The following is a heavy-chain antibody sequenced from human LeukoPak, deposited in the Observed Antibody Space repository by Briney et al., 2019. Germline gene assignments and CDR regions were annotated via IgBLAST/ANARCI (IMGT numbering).Heavy chain of an antibody. J-gene: IGHJ4*02. CDR2: INHSGST. D-gene: IGHD2-21*02. V-gene: IGHV4-34*01. Sequence: PSETLSLTCAVYGGSFSGYYWSWIRQPPGKGLEWIGEINHSGSTSYNPSLKSRVTISVDTSKNQFSLKLSSVTAADTAVYYCATSLTYFDYWGQGTLVTVSS. CDR3: ATSLTYFDY. CDR1: GGSFSGYY.